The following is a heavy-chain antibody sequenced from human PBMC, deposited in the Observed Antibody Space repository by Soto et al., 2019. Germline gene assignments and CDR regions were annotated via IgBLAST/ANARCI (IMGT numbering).Heavy chain of an antibody. CDR3: AKNGDFWSWGMDV. CDR2: ISSSGDAT. V-gene: IGHV3-23*01. CDR1: GFTFSPYA. J-gene: IGHJ6*02. Sequence: EVQLLESGGDLIQSEGSLRLSCAASGFTFSPYAMTWVRQAPGKGLEWVSIISSSGDATYYVDSVKGRFTISRDNSRNTLNLQMNSLRAEDTAVYYCAKNGDFWSWGMDVWGQVTTVTVSS. D-gene: IGHD3-3*01.